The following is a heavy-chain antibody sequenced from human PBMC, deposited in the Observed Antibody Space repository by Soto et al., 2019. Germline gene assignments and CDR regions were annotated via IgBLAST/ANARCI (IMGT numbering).Heavy chain of an antibody. D-gene: IGHD3-3*01. CDR1: GYTFTSYG. V-gene: IGHV1-18*01. Sequence: QVQLVQSGAEVKKPGASVKVSCKASGYTFTSYGISWVRQAPGQGLEWMGWISAYNGNTKYAQKLQGRVTMTTDTASSTAYMELGSLKSDDTAVYYCARAYFDFGSGYYTPQNLGYGGQGTLVTVSS. CDR2: ISAYNGNT. J-gene: IGHJ1*01. CDR3: ARAYFDFGSGYYTPQNLGY.